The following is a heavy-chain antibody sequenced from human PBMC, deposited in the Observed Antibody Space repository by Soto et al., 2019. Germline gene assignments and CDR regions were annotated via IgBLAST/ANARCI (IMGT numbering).Heavy chain of an antibody. CDR2: ISAGSEGA. Sequence: EVQLLESGGGLVQPGGALRLSCAASGFTFSSHAMSWVRQAPGKGLERISSISAGSEGAYYADSVRGRFTISRDNSNNTLFLQMNSLRAEDTAGYYCARDLWWYLHWGQGTLVTVSS. D-gene: IGHD2-15*01. V-gene: IGHV3-23*01. J-gene: IGHJ4*02. CDR3: ARDLWWYLH. CDR1: GFTFSSHA.